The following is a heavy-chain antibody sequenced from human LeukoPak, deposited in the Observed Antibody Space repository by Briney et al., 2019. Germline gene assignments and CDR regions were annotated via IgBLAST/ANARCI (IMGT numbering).Heavy chain of an antibody. CDR2: IYYSGST. CDR3: ARRVTRKSVDY. Sequence: SETLSLTCAVYGGSFSGYYWSWIRQPPGNGLEWIGYIYYSGSTNYNPSLKSRVTISVDTSKNQFSLKLSSVTAADTAVYYCARRVTRKSVDYWGQGTLVTVSS. V-gene: IGHV4-59*08. D-gene: IGHD3-10*01. CDR1: GGSFSGYY. J-gene: IGHJ4*02.